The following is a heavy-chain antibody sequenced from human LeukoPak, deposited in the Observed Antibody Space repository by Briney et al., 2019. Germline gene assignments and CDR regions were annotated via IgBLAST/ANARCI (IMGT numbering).Heavy chain of an antibody. D-gene: IGHD3-10*01. J-gene: IGHJ4*02. Sequence: PSETLSLTCTVSGGSISSYYWSWIRQPPGKGLEWIGYIYYSGSTNYNPSLKSRVTISVDTSKNQFSLKLSSVTAADTAVYYCARLYYYDSGSFDYWGQGTLVTVSS. V-gene: IGHV4-59*01. CDR1: GGSISSYY. CDR3: ARLYYYDSGSFDY. CDR2: IYYSGST.